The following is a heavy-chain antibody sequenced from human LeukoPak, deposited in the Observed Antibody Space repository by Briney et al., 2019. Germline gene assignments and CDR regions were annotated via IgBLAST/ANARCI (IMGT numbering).Heavy chain of an antibody. J-gene: IGHJ4*02. CDR3: ARVGCTSTSCLAN. V-gene: IGHV3-7*01. CDR2: IKQDGSEK. CDR1: GLTFSSYW. D-gene: IGHD2-2*01. Sequence: PGGSLRLSCAVSGLTFSSYWMTWVRQAPGKGLELVANIKQDGSEKYYVDSEKGRFTISRDNAKNSLYLQMSSVRAEDTAVYYCARVGCTSTSCLANWGQGTLVTVSS.